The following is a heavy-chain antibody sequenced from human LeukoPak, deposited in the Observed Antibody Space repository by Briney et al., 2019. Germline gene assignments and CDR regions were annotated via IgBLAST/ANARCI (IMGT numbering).Heavy chain of an antibody. CDR1: GGSISSGGYY. Sequence: PSETLSLTCTVSGGSISSGGYYWSWIRQRPGKGLEWIGYIYYSGSTYYNPSLKSRVTISVDTSKNQFSLKLSSVTGADTAVYYCARGSGIAAAAVDYWGQGTLVTVSS. CDR2: IYYSGST. CDR3: ARGSGIAAAAVDY. V-gene: IGHV4-31*03. D-gene: IGHD6-13*01. J-gene: IGHJ4*02.